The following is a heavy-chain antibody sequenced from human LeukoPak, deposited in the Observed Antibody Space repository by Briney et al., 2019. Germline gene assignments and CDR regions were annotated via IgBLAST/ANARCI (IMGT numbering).Heavy chain of an antibody. V-gene: IGHV1-69*13. CDR2: IIPIFGTA. CDR1: GGTFSSYA. Sequence: SVKVSCKASGGTFSSYAIGWVRQAPGQGLEWMGGIIPIFGTANYAQKFQGRVTITADESTSTAYMELSSLRSEDTAVYYCAISYDILPPRGEWGSYNWFDPWGQGTLVTVSS. D-gene: IGHD3-9*01. CDR3: AISYDILPPRGEWGSYNWFDP. J-gene: IGHJ5*02.